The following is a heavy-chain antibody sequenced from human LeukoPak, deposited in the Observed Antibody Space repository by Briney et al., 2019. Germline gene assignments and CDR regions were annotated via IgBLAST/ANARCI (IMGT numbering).Heavy chain of an antibody. CDR3: AKDGGAGWPHPYYFDY. Sequence: GGSLRLSCAASGFTFSSYAMSWVRQAPGKGLEWVSAISGSGGSTYYADSVKGRFTISRDNSKNTLYLQMNSLRAEDTAVYYCAKDGGAGWPHPYYFDYWGQGTLVTVSS. J-gene: IGHJ4*02. D-gene: IGHD6-19*01. CDR2: ISGSGGST. CDR1: GFTFSSYA. V-gene: IGHV3-23*01.